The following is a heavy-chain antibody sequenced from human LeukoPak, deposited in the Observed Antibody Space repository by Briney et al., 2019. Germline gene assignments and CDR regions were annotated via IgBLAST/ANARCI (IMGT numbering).Heavy chain of an antibody. J-gene: IGHJ5*02. Sequence: SETLSLTCAVSGFSISSDYDWGWIRQPPGKGLEWIWSIYRSGNTYSNSSLKSRVILSIDTSKNQFSLRLTSVTTADTAVYYCARHSVATPSDAWGQGTLVTVPS. D-gene: IGHD4-23*01. CDR2: IYRSGNT. CDR3: ARHSVATPSDA. V-gene: IGHV4-38-2*01. CDR1: GFSISSDYD.